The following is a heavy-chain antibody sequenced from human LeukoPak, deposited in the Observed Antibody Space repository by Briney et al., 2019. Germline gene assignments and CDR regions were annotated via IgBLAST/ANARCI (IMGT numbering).Heavy chain of an antibody. CDR1: GDSVSSNGAA. V-gene: IGHV6-1*01. CDR2: TYYRSKWYN. J-gene: IGHJ2*01. Sequence: SQTLSLTCAISGDSVSSNGAAWNWIRQSPSRGLEWLGRTYYRSKWYNDYAVSVKSRITINPDTSKNRFSLQLNSVTPEDTAVYYCARGHPAYSGSYSPYWYFDLWGRGTLVTVSS. CDR3: ARGHPAYSGSYSPYWYFDL. D-gene: IGHD1-26*01.